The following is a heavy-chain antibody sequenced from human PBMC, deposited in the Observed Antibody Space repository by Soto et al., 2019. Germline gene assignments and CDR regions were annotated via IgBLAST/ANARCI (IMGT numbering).Heavy chain of an antibody. D-gene: IGHD3-22*01. V-gene: IGHV4-34*01. J-gene: IGHJ4*02. CDR1: GGSFSGYY. Sequence: ETLFLTCAVYGGSFSGYYWTWIRQPPGTGLEWIGEINHSGSTNYNPSLKSRVTISVDTSKNQFSLKLTSVTAADTAVYYCARGIDRSDEPDYYDSSGLYYFDYWGQGTLVTVS. CDR2: INHSGST. CDR3: ARGIDRSDEPDYYDSSGLYYFDY.